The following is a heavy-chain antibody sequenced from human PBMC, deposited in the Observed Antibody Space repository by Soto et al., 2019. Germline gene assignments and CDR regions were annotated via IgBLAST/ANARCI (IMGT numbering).Heavy chain of an antibody. Sequence: GGSLRLSCAASGFTFSSYGMHWVRQAPGKGLEWVAVISYDGSNKYYADSVKGRFTISRDNSKNTLYLQMNSLRAEDTAVYYCARHGYSYGSYWGQGTLVTVSS. CDR3: ARHGYSYGSY. V-gene: IGHV3-30*03. CDR1: GFTFSSYG. J-gene: IGHJ4*02. CDR2: ISYDGSNK. D-gene: IGHD5-18*01.